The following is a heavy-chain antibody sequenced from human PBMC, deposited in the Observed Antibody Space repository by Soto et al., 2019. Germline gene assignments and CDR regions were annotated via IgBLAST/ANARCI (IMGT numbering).Heavy chain of an antibody. CDR3: ASVNVDTAMVADY. CDR1: GGTFSSYA. CDR2: IIPIFGTA. V-gene: IGHV1-69*13. Sequence: SVKVSCKASGGTFSSYAISWVRQAPGQGLEWMGGIIPIFGTANYAQKFQGRVTITADESTSTAYMELSSLRSEDTAVYYCASVNVDTAMVADYWGQGTLVTVSS. J-gene: IGHJ4*02. D-gene: IGHD5-18*01.